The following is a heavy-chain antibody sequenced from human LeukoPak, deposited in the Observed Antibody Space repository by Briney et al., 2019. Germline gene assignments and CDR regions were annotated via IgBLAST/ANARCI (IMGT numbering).Heavy chain of an antibody. J-gene: IGHJ4*02. Sequence: PGGSLRLSCAASGFTFSSYSMNWVRQAPGKGLEWVSSISSSSSYIYYADSVKGRFTISRDNAKNSLYLQMNSLRAEDAAVYYCARTGYYDSSGYYETNDYWGQGTLATVSS. V-gene: IGHV3-21*01. CDR2: ISSSSSYI. CDR3: ARTGYYDSSGYYETNDY. CDR1: GFTFSSYS. D-gene: IGHD3-22*01.